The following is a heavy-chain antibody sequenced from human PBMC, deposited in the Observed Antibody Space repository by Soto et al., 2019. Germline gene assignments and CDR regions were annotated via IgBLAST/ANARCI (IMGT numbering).Heavy chain of an antibody. Sequence: PGVSLGLSCAATGFTFSSYAMCWVRQAPGKGLEWVSAISGSGGSTYYADSVKGRFTISRDNSKNTLYLQMNSLRAEDTAVYYCAKVYYDSSGYLYHFDYWGQGTLVTVSS. CDR3: AKVYYDSSGYLYHFDY. CDR1: GFTFSSYA. J-gene: IGHJ4*02. CDR2: ISGSGGST. V-gene: IGHV3-23*01. D-gene: IGHD3-22*01.